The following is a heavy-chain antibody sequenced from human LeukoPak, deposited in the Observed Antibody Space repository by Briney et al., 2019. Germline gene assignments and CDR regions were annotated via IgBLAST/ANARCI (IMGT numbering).Heavy chain of an antibody. Sequence: GGSLRLSCAASGFTFSSYAMSWVRQAPGKGLEWVSAISGSGGSTYYADSVKGRFTISRDNSKNTLYLQMNSLRAEDTAVYYCAKVPIDVVVVVAAAYLDYWGQGTLVTVSS. J-gene: IGHJ4*02. CDR3: AKVPIDVVVVVAAAYLDY. CDR2: ISGSGGST. D-gene: IGHD2-15*01. V-gene: IGHV3-23*01. CDR1: GFTFSSYA.